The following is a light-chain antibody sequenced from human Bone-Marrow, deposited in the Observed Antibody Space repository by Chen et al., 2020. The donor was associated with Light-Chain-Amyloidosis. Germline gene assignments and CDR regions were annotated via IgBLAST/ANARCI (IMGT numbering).Light chain of an antibody. CDR3: QVWDRSSDRPV. CDR1: NIGSTS. V-gene: IGLV3-21*02. Sequence: SYVLTQPSSVSVAPGQTAPIAWGGNNIGSTSVHWYQQTPGQAPLLVGYDDSDRPSGIPARVSGSNSGNTATLTISRGEAGDEADDYWQVWDRSSDRPVVGGGTKLTVL. CDR2: DDS. J-gene: IGLJ3*02.